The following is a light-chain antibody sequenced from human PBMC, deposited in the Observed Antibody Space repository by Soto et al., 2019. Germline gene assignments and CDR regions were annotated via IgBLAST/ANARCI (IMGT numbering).Light chain of an antibody. Sequence: EIVLTQSPATLSLSPGERATLSCRASQSVSSYLAWYQQKPGQAPRLLIYDASNRGTGIPARFSGSGAGTDFYFTISSLEPEDFAVYYCQQSSNWPPYTFGQGTKLEIK. CDR1: QSVSSY. CDR3: QQSSNWPPYT. J-gene: IGKJ2*01. CDR2: DAS. V-gene: IGKV3-11*01.